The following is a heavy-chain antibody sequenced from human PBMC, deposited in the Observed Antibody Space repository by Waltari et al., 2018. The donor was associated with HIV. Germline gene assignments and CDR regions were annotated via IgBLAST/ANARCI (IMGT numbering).Heavy chain of an antibody. CDR2: IWYEGSNK. CDR3: ARDRGGSSSLVLDS. V-gene: IGHV3-33*01. Sequence: QVQLVESGGGVVQPGRSLRLSCAASGFTFKNYGMHWVRQAPGKGLEWGAVIWYEGSNKYYADSVKGRFTISRDNSKNRLYLQMNSLRAEDTAVYYCARDRGGSSSLVLDSWGQGTLVTVSS. CDR1: GFTFKNYG. J-gene: IGHJ4*02. D-gene: IGHD6-6*01.